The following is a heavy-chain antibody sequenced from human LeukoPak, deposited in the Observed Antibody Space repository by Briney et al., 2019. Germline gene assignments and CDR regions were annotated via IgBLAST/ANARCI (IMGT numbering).Heavy chain of an antibody. Sequence: GRSLRLSWAPSGFTFSGNWMPWVRQAPGKGLIWVSRINDDGSSTSYADYVKGRFTISRDNAKNTMYLQMNNLRDEDTAVYYCARAYSANYRLDYWGQGTQVTVSS. CDR2: INDDGSST. V-gene: IGHV3-74*01. J-gene: IGHJ4*02. D-gene: IGHD4/OR15-4a*01. CDR1: GFTFSGNW. CDR3: ARAYSANYRLDY.